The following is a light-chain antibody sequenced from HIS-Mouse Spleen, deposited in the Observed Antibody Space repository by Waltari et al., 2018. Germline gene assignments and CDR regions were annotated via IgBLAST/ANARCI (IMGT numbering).Light chain of an antibody. Sequence: DIQLTQSPSFLSASVGARVTIPCRASQGIRRYLAWYQQKPGKAPKLLIYAASTLQSGVPSRFSGSGSGTEFTLTISSLQPEDFATYYCQQLNSYPWTFGQGTKVEIK. V-gene: IGKV1-9*01. CDR3: QQLNSYPWT. CDR1: QGIRRY. CDR2: AAS. J-gene: IGKJ1*01.